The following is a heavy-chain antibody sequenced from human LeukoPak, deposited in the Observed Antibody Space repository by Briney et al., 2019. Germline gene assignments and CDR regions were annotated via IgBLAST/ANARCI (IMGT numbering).Heavy chain of an antibody. Sequence: GASVKVSCKASGYTFTGYYMHWVRQAPGQGLEWMGWINPNSGGTNYAQKFQGRVTMTRDTSISTAYMELSRLRSDDTAVYYCARLSGYDTDPLFDYWGQGTLVTVSS. CDR1: GYTFTGYY. CDR3: ARLSGYDTDPLFDY. D-gene: IGHD5-12*01. CDR2: INPNSGGT. V-gene: IGHV1-2*02. J-gene: IGHJ4*02.